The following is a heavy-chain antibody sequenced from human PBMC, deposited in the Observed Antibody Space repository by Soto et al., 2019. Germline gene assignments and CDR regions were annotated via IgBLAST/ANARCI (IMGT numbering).Heavy chain of an antibody. D-gene: IGHD3-22*01. J-gene: IGHJ4*02. CDR2: IIPIFGTA. CDR1: GGTFSSYA. Sequence: ASVKVSCKASGGTFSSYAISWVRQAPGQGLEWMGGIIPIFGTANYAQKFQGRVTITADESTSTAYMELSSLRSEDTAVYYCASPFLADSSGYYYFRYWGQGTLVTVSS. CDR3: ASPFLADSSGYYYFRY. V-gene: IGHV1-69*13.